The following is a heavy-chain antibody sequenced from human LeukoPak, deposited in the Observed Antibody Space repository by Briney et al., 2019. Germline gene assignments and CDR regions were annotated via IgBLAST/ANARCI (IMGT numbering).Heavy chain of an antibody. J-gene: IGHJ4*02. CDR2: INHSGST. CDR1: SGSFSGYY. Sequence: SSETLSLTCAVYSGSFSGYYWSWIRQPPGKGLEWIGEINHSGSTNYNPSLKSRVTISVDTSKNQFSLKLSSVTAADTAVYYCAREGGYYDFWSGYYHTITALDYWGQGTLVTVSS. D-gene: IGHD3-3*01. CDR3: AREGGYYDFWSGYYHTITALDY. V-gene: IGHV4-34*01.